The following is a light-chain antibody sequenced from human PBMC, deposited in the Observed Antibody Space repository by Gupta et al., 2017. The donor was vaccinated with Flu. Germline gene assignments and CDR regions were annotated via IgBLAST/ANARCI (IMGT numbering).Light chain of an antibody. CDR3: QVWDSSSVSWV. CDR1: NVGSKR. Sequence: GKTARITCGGNNVGSKRVHWYQQRPGQAPVVVVYDDSDRPSGIPERFSGSNSGNTATLTIRRVEAGDEADYYCQVWDSSSVSWVFGGGTKLTVL. J-gene: IGLJ3*02. V-gene: IGLV3-21*03. CDR2: DDS.